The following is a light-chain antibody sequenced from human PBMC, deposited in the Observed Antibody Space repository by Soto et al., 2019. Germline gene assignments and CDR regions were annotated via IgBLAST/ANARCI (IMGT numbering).Light chain of an antibody. J-gene: IGKJ2*01. CDR2: GAS. CDR1: QSVSSN. CDR3: QQYNNCPPYT. Sequence: EIVMTQSPATLSVSPGERATLSCRASQSVSSNLAWYQQKPGQAPRLLIYGASTRATGIPARFSGSGSGSEFTLTIRSLQSEDFAVSYCQQYNNCPPYTFGQGTKLEIK. V-gene: IGKV3-15*01.